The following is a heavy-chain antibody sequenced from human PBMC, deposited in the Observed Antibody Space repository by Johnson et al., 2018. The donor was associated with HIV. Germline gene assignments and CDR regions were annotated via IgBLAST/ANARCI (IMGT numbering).Heavy chain of an antibody. J-gene: IGHJ3*02. V-gene: IGHV3-43*01. CDR2: ISWDGDKT. D-gene: IGHD3-3*01. CDR3: ARQPDNFWSSDAFDI. CDR1: GFNFDDYT. Sequence: VESGGAVVQPGGSLRLSCAASGFNFDDYTMHWVRQVPGKGLEWVSLISWDGDKTYYADSVRGRFIISRDNSKNTLYLQMNSLRAEDTAIYYCARQPDNFWSSDAFDIWGQGTMVTVSS.